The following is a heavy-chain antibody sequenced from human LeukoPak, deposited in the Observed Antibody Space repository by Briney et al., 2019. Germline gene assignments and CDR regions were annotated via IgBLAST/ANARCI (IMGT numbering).Heavy chain of an antibody. CDR2: INAGNGNT. CDR1: GGTFSSYA. Sequence: ASVKVSCKASGGTFSSYAISWVRQAPGQGLEWMGWINAGNGNTKYSQKFQGRVTITRDTSASTAYMELSSLRSEDTAVYYCARPSMVRGGDAFDIWGQGTMVTVSS. V-gene: IGHV1-3*01. D-gene: IGHD3-10*01. J-gene: IGHJ3*02. CDR3: ARPSMVRGGDAFDI.